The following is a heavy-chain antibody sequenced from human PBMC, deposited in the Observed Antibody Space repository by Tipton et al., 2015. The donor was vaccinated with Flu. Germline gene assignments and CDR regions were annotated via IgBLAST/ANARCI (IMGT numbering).Heavy chain of an antibody. J-gene: IGHJ4*02. Sequence: TLSLTCAVYGGSFSGYYWSWIRQPPGKGLEWIGEINHSGSTNYNPSLKSRVTISVDTSKNQFSLKLSSVTAADTAVYYCASPVPAANYWGQGTLVTVSS. CDR1: GGSFSGYY. CDR3: ASPVPAANY. D-gene: IGHD2-2*01. CDR2: INHSGST. V-gene: IGHV4-34*01.